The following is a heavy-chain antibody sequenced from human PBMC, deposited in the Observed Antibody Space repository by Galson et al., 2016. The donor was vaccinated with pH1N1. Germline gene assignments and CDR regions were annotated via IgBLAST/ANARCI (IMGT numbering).Heavy chain of an antibody. CDR3: ARDRRYLDWTSPRFDN. CDR2: ISYDGSKA. CDR1: GFSFSRSA. J-gene: IGHJ4*02. Sequence: SLRLSCATSGFSFSRSAMNWVRKAPGKGLEWVALISYDGSKAYYADAVKGRFIISRDNSQKTVFLQMNSLSAEDTALYYCARDRRYLDWTSPRFDNWGQGTQVSVSS. V-gene: IGHV3-33*05. D-gene: IGHD3-9*01.